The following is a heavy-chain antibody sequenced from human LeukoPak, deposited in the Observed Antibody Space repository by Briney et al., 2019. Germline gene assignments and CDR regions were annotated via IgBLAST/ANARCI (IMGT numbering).Heavy chain of an antibody. CDR1: GGSISGYY. CDR3: ARVGTLGGLYGMDV. Sequence: SETLSLTCTVSGGSISGYYWSWIRQPPGKGLEWIGYIYYSGSTNYNPSLKSRVTISVDTSKNQFSLKLSSVTAADTAVYYCARVGTLGGLYGMDVWGQGTTVTVSS. J-gene: IGHJ6*02. V-gene: IGHV4-59*01. CDR2: IYYSGST. D-gene: IGHD7-27*01.